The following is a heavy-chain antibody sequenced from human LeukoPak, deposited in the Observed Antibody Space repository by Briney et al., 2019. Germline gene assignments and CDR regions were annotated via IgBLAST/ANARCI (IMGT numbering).Heavy chain of an antibody. CDR2: INPNSGGT. V-gene: IGHV1-2*02. Sequence: ASVKVSCKASGYTFTGYYMHWVRQAPGQGLEWMGWINPNSGGTNYAQKFQGRVTMTRDTSISTAYMELSRLRSEDTAVYYCATWILRGYSYGYGAPLDYWGQGTLVTVSS. CDR1: GYTFTGYY. CDR3: ATWILRGYSYGYGAPLDY. D-gene: IGHD5-18*01. J-gene: IGHJ4*02.